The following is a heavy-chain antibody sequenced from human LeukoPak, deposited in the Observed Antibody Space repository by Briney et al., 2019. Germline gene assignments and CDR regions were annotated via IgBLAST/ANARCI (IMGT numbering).Heavy chain of an antibody. CDR2: ISYDGSNK. D-gene: IGHD2-2*01. V-gene: IGHV3-30*18. J-gene: IGHJ6*04. CDR1: GFTFSSYG. Sequence: TGGSLRLSCAASGFTFSSYGMHWVRQAPGKGLEWVAVISYDGSNKYYADSVKGRFTISRDNSKNTLYLQMNSLRAEDTAVYYCAKDIVVVPAAMYYYYYYGMDVWGKGTTVTVSS. CDR3: AKDIVVVPAAMYYYYYYGMDV.